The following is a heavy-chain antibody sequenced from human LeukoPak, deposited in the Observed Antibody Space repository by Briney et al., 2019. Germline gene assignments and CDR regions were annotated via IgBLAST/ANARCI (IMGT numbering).Heavy chain of an antibody. D-gene: IGHD1-7*01. CDR1: GGSISSGGYC. CDR3: AREVGGTALRFDP. V-gene: IGHV4-31*03. J-gene: IGHJ5*02. CDR2: IYYSGST. Sequence: SQTLSLTCTVSGGSISSGGYCWSWIRQHPGKGLEWIGYIYYSGSTYYNPSLKSRVTISVDTSKNQFSLKLSSVTAADTAVYYCAREVGGTALRFDPWGQGTLVTVSS.